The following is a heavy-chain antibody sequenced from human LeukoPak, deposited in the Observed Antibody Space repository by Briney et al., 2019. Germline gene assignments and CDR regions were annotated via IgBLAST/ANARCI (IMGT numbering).Heavy chain of an antibody. V-gene: IGHV4-59*06. CDR1: GGSISSYY. CDR3: ARAYDSSGYYPSYFGY. J-gene: IGHJ4*02. CDR2: IYYSGST. D-gene: IGHD3-22*01. Sequence: NPSETLSLTCTVSGGSISSYYWSWIRQPPGKGLEWIGFIYYSGSTYYNPSLKSRVTISVDTSKNQFSLKLSAVTAADTAVYYCARAYDSSGYYPSYFGYWGQGTLVTVSS.